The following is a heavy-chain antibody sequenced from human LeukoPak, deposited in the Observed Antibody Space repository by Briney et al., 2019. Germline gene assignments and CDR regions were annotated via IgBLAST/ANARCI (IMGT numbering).Heavy chain of an antibody. CDR1: GYTFTSYG. CDR2: ISAYNGNT. D-gene: IGHD2-15*01. CDR3: ARDYVGGGSYTSKPHAFDI. V-gene: IGHV1-18*01. Sequence: ASVKVSCKASGYTFTSYGISWVRQAPGQGLEWMGWISAYNGNTNYAQKLQGRVTMTTGTSTSTAYMELRSLRSDDTAVYYCARDYVGGGSYTSKPHAFDIWGQGTMVTVSS. J-gene: IGHJ3*02.